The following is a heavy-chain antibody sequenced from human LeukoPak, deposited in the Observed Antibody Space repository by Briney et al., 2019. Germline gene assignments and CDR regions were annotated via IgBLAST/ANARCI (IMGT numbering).Heavy chain of an antibody. CDR3: ARHRGSANYGDYWVDY. CDR1: GGSFSGYY. Sequence: SETLSLTCAVYGGSFSGYYWSWIRQPPGKGLEWIGEINHSGSTNYNPSLKSRVTISVDTSKNQFSLKLSSVTAADTAVYYCARHRGSANYGDYWVDYWGQGTLVTVSS. D-gene: IGHD4-17*01. V-gene: IGHV4-34*01. J-gene: IGHJ4*02. CDR2: INHSGST.